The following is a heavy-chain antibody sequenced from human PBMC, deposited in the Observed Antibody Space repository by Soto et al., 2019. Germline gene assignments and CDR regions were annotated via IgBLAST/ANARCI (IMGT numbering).Heavy chain of an antibody. Sequence: ASVKVSCKASGYTFTGYYMHWVRQAPGQGLEWMGWINPNSGGTNYAQKFQGWVTMTRDTSISTAYMELSRLRSDDTAVYYCARVGITLATAREEDYYVIDVWGQGSSVTGSS. J-gene: IGHJ6*02. D-gene: IGHD3-16*01. CDR1: GYTFTGYY. CDR3: ARVGITLATAREEDYYVIDV. V-gene: IGHV1-2*04. CDR2: INPNSGGT.